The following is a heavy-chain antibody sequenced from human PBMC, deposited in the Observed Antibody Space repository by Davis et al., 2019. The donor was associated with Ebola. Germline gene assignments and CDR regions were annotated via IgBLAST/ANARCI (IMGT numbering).Heavy chain of an antibody. J-gene: IGHJ6*02. Sequence: SETLSLTCAVSGDSISSSNWWSWVRQPPGKGLEWIGYIYYSGSTNYNPSLKSRVTISVDTSKNQFSLKLSSVTAADTAVYYCARRDGSSGWYNYYGMDVWGQGTTVTVSS. V-gene: IGHV4-4*02. CDR3: ARRDGSSGWYNYYGMDV. CDR2: IYYSGST. D-gene: IGHD6-19*01. CDR1: GDSISSSNW.